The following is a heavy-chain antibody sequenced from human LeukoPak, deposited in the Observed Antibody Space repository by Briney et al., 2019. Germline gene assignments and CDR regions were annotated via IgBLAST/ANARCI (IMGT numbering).Heavy chain of an antibody. J-gene: IGHJ4*02. Sequence: GRSLRLSCAASGFTFSSYGMHWVRQAPGKGLEWVAVISYDGSNKYYADSVKGRFTISRDNSKNPLYLQMNSLRAEDTAVYYCAKAGYYDSADYFDYWGQGTLVTVSS. CDR3: AKAGYYDSADYFDY. CDR2: ISYDGSNK. D-gene: IGHD3-22*01. CDR1: GFTFSSYG. V-gene: IGHV3-30*18.